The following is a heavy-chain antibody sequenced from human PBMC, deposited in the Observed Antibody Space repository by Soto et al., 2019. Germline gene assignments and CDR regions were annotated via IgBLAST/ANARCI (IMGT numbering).Heavy chain of an antibody. D-gene: IGHD3-22*01. CDR1: GYSFTNFH. CDR3: GRDVIGHDNYETIGYYFDH. Sequence: QVQLSQFGAEVKKPRASVKDSCQASGYSFTNFHIHWLRQAPGQGLEWMGMIDPSGGITRHAQRLQGRITMTRDASTCTVYMELRSLTSEDTAVYYCGRDVIGHDNYETIGYYFDHWGQGTLVTVSS. J-gene: IGHJ4*02. V-gene: IGHV1-46*01. CDR2: IDPSGGIT.